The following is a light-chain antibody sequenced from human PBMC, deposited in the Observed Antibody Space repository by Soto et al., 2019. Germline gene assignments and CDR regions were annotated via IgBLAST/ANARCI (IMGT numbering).Light chain of an antibody. V-gene: IGKV3-20*01. CDR3: QQYGSSLIT. CDR1: QSVSSSY. J-gene: IGKJ5*01. Sequence: EIVLTQSPGTVSLSPGERATLAGRASQSVSSSYLAWYQQKPGQAPRLLIYGASSRATGIPDRFSGSGSGTDFTLTISRLEPEDFAVYYCQQYGSSLITFGQGTRLEIK. CDR2: GAS.